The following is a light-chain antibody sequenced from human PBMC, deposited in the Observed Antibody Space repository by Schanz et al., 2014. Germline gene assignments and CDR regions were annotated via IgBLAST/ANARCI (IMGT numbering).Light chain of an antibody. J-gene: IGLJ2*01. Sequence: QSALTQPPSASGSPGQSVTISCTGTSSDVGTYNSVSWYQQHPGKAPKVMIYEVNKRPSGVPDRFSGSKSGNTASLTVSGLQADDEADYYCCLYTPMSVIFGGGTKLTVL. CDR3: CLYTPMSVI. CDR2: EVN. CDR1: SSDVGTYNS. V-gene: IGLV2-8*01.